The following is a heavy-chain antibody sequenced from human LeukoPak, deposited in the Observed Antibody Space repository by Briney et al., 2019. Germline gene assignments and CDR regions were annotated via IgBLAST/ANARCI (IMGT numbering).Heavy chain of an antibody. CDR3: ARRGADDYGDYGFDY. D-gene: IGHD4-17*01. CDR2: IFYRGST. V-gene: IGHV4-59*08. J-gene: IGHJ4*02. Sequence: PSETLSLTCTVSGVSISRYYRSWIRQPPRKGLEWIGYIFYRGSTNYNPSLKSRVTISIDTSKNQFSLKLSSVTAADTAVYYCARRGADDYGDYGFDYWGQGTLVTVSS. CDR1: GVSISRYY.